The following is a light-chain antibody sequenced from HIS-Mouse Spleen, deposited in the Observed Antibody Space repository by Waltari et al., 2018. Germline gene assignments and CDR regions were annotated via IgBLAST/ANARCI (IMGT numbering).Light chain of an antibody. CDR2: DVS. CDR1: SSDVGGSNY. V-gene: IGLV2-14*03. Sequence: QSALTQPASVSGSPGQSFTISCTGTSSDVGGSNYVPWYQQHPAKAPKLMIYDVSNRPSGVSNRFSGSKSGNTASLTISGLQAEDEADYYCSSYTSSSTWVFGGGTKLTVL. J-gene: IGLJ3*02. CDR3: SSYTSSSTWV.